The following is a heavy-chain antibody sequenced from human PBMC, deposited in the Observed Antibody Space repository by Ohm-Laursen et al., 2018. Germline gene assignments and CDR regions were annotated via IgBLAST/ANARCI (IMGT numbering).Heavy chain of an antibody. J-gene: IGHJ6*02. V-gene: IGHV4-4*07. Sequence: SETLSLTCSVSGGSISSYYWSWIRQPAGKGLEWIGRIYTSGSTNYNPSLKSRVTMSVDTSKNQFSLKLSSVTAADTAVYYCARARIGEGYYYYGIDVWGQGTTVTVSS. CDR1: GGSISSYY. CDR2: IYTSGST. CDR3: ARARIGEGYYYYGIDV. D-gene: IGHD3-10*01.